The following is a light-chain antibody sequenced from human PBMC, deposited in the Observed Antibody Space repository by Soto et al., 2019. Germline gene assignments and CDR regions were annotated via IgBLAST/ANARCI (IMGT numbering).Light chain of an antibody. V-gene: IGKV1-5*03. CDR3: KQYNAYPWT. CDR2: KAS. CDR1: QIISSW. Sequence: IQMTQSTSTLSASVGARVTLTCRASQIISSWLAWYQQKPGKAPKLLIYKASTLESGVPSNFSGSGSGTEFSLTISSLQPEDVATYYCKQYNAYPWTFGQGTKVDIK. J-gene: IGKJ1*01.